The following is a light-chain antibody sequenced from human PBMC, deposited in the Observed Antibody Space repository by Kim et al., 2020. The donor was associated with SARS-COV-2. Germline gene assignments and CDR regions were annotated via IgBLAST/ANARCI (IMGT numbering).Light chain of an antibody. CDR1: HRVDNN. J-gene: IGKJ1*01. CDR2: GAS. V-gene: IGKV3-15*01. CDR3: HQYSDWPWA. Sequence: VSPGERATLSCRAGHRVDNNLAWYQQKPGQAPRLLIYGASTRATGVPARFSGSGSGTEFTLTITSLQSEDFAVYYCHQYSDWPWAFGQGTKVDIK.